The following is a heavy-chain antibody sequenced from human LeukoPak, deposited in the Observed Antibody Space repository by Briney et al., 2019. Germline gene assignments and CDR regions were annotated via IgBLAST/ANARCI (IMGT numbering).Heavy chain of an antibody. CDR2: IIPIFGTA. D-gene: IGHD2-15*01. CDR1: GGTFSSYA. V-gene: IGHV1-69*13. Sequence: SVKVSCKASGGTFSSYAISWVRQAPGQGLEWMGGIIPIFGTANYAQKFQGRVTITADESTSTAYMELSSLRSEDTAVYHCARGYCSGGSCYGYYYYYGMDVWGQGTTVTVSS. CDR3: ARGYCSGGSCYGYYYYYGMDV. J-gene: IGHJ6*02.